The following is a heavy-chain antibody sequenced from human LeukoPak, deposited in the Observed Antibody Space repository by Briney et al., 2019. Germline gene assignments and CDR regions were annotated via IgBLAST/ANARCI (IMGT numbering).Heavy chain of an antibody. J-gene: IGHJ4*02. CDR3: ARYSSGNQFDY. Sequence: GASAKVSCKASGYTFTGYYMHWVRQAPGQGLEWMGWINPNSGGTNYAQKFQGWVTMTRDTSISTAYMELSRLRSDDTAVYYCARYSSGNQFDYWGQGTLVTVSS. V-gene: IGHV1-2*04. D-gene: IGHD6-19*01. CDR2: INPNSGGT. CDR1: GYTFTGYY.